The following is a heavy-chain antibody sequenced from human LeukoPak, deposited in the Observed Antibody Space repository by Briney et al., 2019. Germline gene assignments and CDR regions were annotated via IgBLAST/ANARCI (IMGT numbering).Heavy chain of an antibody. CDR3: ARADTVSTGPDF. CDR1: GGSINSGDYY. J-gene: IGHJ4*02. CDR2: IYYSGST. Sequence: SQTLSLTCTVSGGSINSGDYYWSWIRQPPGKGLEWIGYIYYSGSTYYNPSLESRITISMDTAKNQFSLKVSSVTASDTAVYYYARADTVSTGPDFWGQGTLITVSS. V-gene: IGHV4-30-4*01. D-gene: IGHD1-1*01.